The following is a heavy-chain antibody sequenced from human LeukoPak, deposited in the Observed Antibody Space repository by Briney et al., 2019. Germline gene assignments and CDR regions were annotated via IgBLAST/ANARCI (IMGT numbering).Heavy chain of an antibody. CDR2: ISTYDDNI. CDR1: GYTFTTYG. D-gene: IGHD3-22*01. Sequence: ASVKVSCKASGYTFTTYGLSWVRQAPGQGLEWLGWISTYDDNIKYAQSLQGRLTLTIDTSTSTAYMELRSLRSDDTAVYYCARLAQHRYYYDSSDFRYYFDHWGQGTLVTVSS. V-gene: IGHV1-18*01. CDR3: ARLAQHRYYYDSSDFRYYFDH. J-gene: IGHJ4*02.